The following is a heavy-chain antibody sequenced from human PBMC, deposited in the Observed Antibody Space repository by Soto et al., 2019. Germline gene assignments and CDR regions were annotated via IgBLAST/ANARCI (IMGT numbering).Heavy chain of an antibody. CDR3: AKIPSKYVWVSYRHSWSGAFDI. Sequence: EVQLLESGGGLVQPGGSLRLSCAASGFTFSSYAMSWVRQAPGKGLEWVSAISGSGGSTYYADSVKGRFTISRDNSKNTLYLQMNSLRAEDTAVYYCAKIPSKYVWVSYRHSWSGAFDIWGQGTMVTVSS. CDR2: ISGSGGST. J-gene: IGHJ3*02. V-gene: IGHV3-23*01. D-gene: IGHD3-16*02. CDR1: GFTFSSYA.